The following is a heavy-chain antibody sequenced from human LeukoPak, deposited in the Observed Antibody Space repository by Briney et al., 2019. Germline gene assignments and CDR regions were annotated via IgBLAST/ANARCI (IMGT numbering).Heavy chain of an antibody. CDR2: IYHSGST. V-gene: IGHV4-38-2*01. CDR1: GYSISSGYY. D-gene: IGHD1-26*01. CDR3: ASISRWELTFDY. Sequence: PSETLSLTCAVSGYSISSGYYWGWIRQPPGKGLEWIGSIYHSGSTYYNPSLKSRVPITVDTSKNQFSLKLSSVTAADTAVYYCASISRWELTFDYWGQGTLVTVSS. J-gene: IGHJ4*02.